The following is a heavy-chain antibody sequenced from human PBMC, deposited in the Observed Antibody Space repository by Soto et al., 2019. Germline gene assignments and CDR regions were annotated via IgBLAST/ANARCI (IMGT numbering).Heavy chain of an antibody. CDR1: GYTFTGYY. CDR2: INPNSGGT. CDR3: ARGGSSSLDY. Sequence: QVQLVQSGAEVKKPGASVKVSCKASGYTFTGYYMHWVRQAPGQGPEWMGGINPNSGGTTYAQKFQGRVTVTRDTSISTAYVELSSLRSDDTAAYYCARGGSSSLDYWGQGPLVTVSS. V-gene: IGHV1-2*02. J-gene: IGHJ4*02. D-gene: IGHD6-6*01.